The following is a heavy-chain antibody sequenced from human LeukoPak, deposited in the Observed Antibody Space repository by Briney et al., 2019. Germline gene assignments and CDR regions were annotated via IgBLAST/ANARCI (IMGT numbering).Heavy chain of an antibody. Sequence: GSLRLSCAASGFTFSNAWMTWVRQPPGKGLEWIGEINHSGSTNYNPSLKSRVTISVDASKNQFSLKLNSVTAADTAVYYCARGAPKEIQLWLRLRGVAFDIWGQGTMVTVSS. D-gene: IGHD5-18*01. CDR3: ARGAPKEIQLWLRLRGVAFDI. J-gene: IGHJ3*02. V-gene: IGHV4-34*01. CDR2: INHSGST. CDR1: GFTFSNAW.